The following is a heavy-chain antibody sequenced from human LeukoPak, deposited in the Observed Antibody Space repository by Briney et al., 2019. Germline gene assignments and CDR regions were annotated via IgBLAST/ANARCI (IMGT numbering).Heavy chain of an antibody. CDR1: GDSMTNYY. J-gene: IGHJ4*02. Sequence: TSETLSLTCGVSGDSMTNYYWSWIRQPPGMGLEWIGYISYSGSTNYNPSLKSRVTISIDTSKNQFSLRLSSVTAADTAVYYCASAPHVNYFDFWGQGDLVTVST. CDR3: ASAPHVNYFDF. V-gene: IGHV4-59*08. CDR2: ISYSGST. D-gene: IGHD2/OR15-2a*01.